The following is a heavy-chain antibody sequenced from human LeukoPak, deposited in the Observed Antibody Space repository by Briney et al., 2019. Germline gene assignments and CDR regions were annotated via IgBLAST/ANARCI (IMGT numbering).Heavy chain of an antibody. CDR3: ASQWELHPAF. J-gene: IGHJ4*02. D-gene: IGHD1-26*01. Sequence: GGSLRLSCAASRFSFSTYSMNWVRQAPGKGLEWLSYISSNSRDTFYADSVRGRITISRDNAKNSLYLQMNSLRAADTAVYYCASQWELHPAFWGQGTLVTVSS. V-gene: IGHV3-48*01. CDR1: RFSFSTYS. CDR2: ISSNSRDT.